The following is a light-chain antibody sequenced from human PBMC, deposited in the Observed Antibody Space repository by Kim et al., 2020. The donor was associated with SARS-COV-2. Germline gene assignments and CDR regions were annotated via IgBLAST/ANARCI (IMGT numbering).Light chain of an antibody. Sequence: ASVQLTCILSSGHSSSAIAWHQQQPGKGPRFLMKINRDGSHIKGDGIPDRFSGSTSGAERYLTISSLQPDDEADYYCQTWDTGIRVFGGGTQLTVL. J-gene: IGLJ3*02. CDR3: QTWDTGIRV. V-gene: IGLV4-69*01. CDR1: SGHSSSA. CDR2: INRDGSH.